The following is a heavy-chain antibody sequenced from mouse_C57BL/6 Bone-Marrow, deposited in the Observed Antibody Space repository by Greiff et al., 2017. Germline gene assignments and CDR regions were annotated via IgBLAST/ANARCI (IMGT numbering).Heavy chain of an antibody. CDR3: TRGPYYYGSSPYYAMDY. J-gene: IGHJ4*01. D-gene: IGHD1-1*01. V-gene: IGHV1-15*01. Sequence: VKLQQSGAELVRPGASVTLSCKASGYTFTDYEMHWVKQTPVHGLEWIGAIDPETGGTAYNQKFKGKAILTADKSSSTAYMELRSLTSEDSAVYYCTRGPYYYGSSPYYAMDYWGQGTSVTVSS. CDR2: IDPETGGT. CDR1: GYTFTDYE.